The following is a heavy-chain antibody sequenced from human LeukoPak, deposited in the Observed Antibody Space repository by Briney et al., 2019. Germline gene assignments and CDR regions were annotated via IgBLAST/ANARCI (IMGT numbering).Heavy chain of an antibody. D-gene: IGHD2-15*01. J-gene: IGHJ4*02. CDR1: DDSITMYY. V-gene: IGHV4-39*01. CDR2: IYYSGST. Sequence: PSETLSLTCSVSDDSITMYYWTWIRQPPGKGLEWIGSIYYSGSTYYNPSLKSRVTISVDTSKNQFSLKLSSVTAADTAVYYCARQPSDCSGGSCYVSFDYWGQGTLVTVSS. CDR3: ARQPSDCSGGSCYVSFDY.